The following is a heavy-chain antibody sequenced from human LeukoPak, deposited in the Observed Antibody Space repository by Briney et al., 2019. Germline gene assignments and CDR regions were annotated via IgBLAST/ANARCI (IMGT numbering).Heavy chain of an antibody. CDR1: GFTFSSYA. CDR2: ISGSGGST. J-gene: IGHJ4*02. V-gene: IGHV3-23*01. CDR3: AKGDITIFGVVIPPGWYY. D-gene: IGHD3-3*01. Sequence: LTGGSLRLSCAASGFTFSSYAMSWVRQAPGKGLEWVSAISGSGGSTYYADPVKGRFTISRDNSKNTLYLQMNSLRAEDTAVYYCAKGDITIFGVVIPPGWYYWGQGTLVTVSS.